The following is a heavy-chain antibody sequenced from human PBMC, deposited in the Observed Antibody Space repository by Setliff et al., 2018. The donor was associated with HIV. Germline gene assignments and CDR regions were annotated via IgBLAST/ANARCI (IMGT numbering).Heavy chain of an antibody. J-gene: IGHJ5*02. CDR1: GYTFTDYY. D-gene: IGHD6-13*01. CDR3: VTSPGSFLAQDATEAGDA. CDR2: INSASGGT. Sequence: GASVKVSCKASGYTFTDYYIHWVRQAPGQGLEWMGWINSASGGTNYAQNFQGRVTVTRDTSISTGYMELRRLRSDDTAIYYCVTSPGSFLAQDATEAGDAWGQGSLVTVSS. V-gene: IGHV1-2*02.